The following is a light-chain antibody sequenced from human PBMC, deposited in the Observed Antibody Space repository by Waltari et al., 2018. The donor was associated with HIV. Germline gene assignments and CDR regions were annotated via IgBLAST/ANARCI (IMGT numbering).Light chain of an antibody. CDR2: AAS. CDR3: QQAHSFPIT. J-gene: IGKJ5*01. CDR1: QVISSW. V-gene: IGKV1D-12*01. Sequence: DIRVTQSPSSLSASIGARVTITCRASQVISSWLAWYQHGPGTATKLLIFAASTLQRGVPSRFSGRGTVTDFTLTISSLQPEDFATYFCQQAHSFPITFGQGTRLDI.